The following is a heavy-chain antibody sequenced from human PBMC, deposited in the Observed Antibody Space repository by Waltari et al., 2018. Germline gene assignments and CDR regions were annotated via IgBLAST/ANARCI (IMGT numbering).Heavy chain of an antibody. V-gene: IGHV3-53*01. D-gene: IGHD2-15*01. CDR2: MYSGGST. J-gene: IGHJ3*02. Sequence: EVQLVESGGGLIQPGGSLRLSCAASGFTVSSNYMSWVRQAPGKGLEWGSVMYSGGSTYYADSVKGRFAISRDNSKNTLYLQMNSLRAEDTAVYYCAREKTPGAFDIWGQGTMVTVSS. CDR1: GFTVSSNY. CDR3: AREKTPGAFDI.